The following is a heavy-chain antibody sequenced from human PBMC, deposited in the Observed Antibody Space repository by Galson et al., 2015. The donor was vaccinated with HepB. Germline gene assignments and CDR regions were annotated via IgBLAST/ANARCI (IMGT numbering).Heavy chain of an antibody. CDR1: GFTFSSYG. V-gene: IGHV3-33*01. CDR2: IWYDGSNK. CDR3: ARSYYYGSGPSWFDP. Sequence: SLRLSCAASGFTFSSYGMHWVRQAPGKGLEWVAVIWYDGSNKYYANSVKGRFTISRDNSKSTLYLQMNSLRAEDTAVYYCARSYYYGSGPSWFDPWGQGTLVTVSS. D-gene: IGHD3-10*01. J-gene: IGHJ5*02.